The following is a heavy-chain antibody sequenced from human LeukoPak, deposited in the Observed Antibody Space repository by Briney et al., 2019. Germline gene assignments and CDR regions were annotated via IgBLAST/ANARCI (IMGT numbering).Heavy chain of an antibody. CDR2: IKADGTTT. D-gene: IGHD6-6*01. J-gene: IGHJ4*01. V-gene: IGHV3-74*01. CDR3: AREADPSLYASSSPDY. CDR1: GLRFSKLW. Sequence: GGSLTLSCAPSGLRFSKLWMHWVRQAPGKGLVWVSRIKADGTTTVYADSVEGRFTISRDNLENTLYLKMKGLRAEDTAVYFCAREADPSLYASSSPDYWGQGPPVTVSS.